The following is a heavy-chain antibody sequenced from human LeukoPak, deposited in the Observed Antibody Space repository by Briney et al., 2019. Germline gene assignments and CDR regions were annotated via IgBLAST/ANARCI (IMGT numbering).Heavy chain of an antibody. Sequence: GASVKVSCNAFGYTFTSYDINWVRQATGQGLEWMGWMNANSGNTGYAQKFQGRVTITRNTSISTAYMELSSLRSEDTAVYYCARATSGYFDWLTYYYYYMDVWGKGTTVTVSS. CDR1: GYTFTSYD. J-gene: IGHJ6*03. V-gene: IGHV1-8*03. D-gene: IGHD3-9*01. CDR2: MNANSGNT. CDR3: ARATSGYFDWLTYYYYYMDV.